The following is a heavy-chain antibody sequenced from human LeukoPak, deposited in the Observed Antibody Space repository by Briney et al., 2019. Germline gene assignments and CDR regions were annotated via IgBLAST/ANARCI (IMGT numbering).Heavy chain of an antibody. V-gene: IGHV3-43*02. CDR2: ISGDGGST. CDR3: VRESERSGWFDH. Sequence: GGALRLSCAPPRFITYEYVIHWVPPAPGKGLEWVSIISGDGGSTFYADSVRGRFTISRDNSKNSLSLQMSSLRSEDTALYFCVRESERSGWFDHWGQGTLVTVSS. D-gene: IGHD1-26*01. J-gene: IGHJ5*02. CDR1: RFITYEYV.